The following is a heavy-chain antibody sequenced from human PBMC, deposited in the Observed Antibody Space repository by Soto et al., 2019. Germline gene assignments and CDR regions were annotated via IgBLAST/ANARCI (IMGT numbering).Heavy chain of an antibody. Sequence: QVKLQESGPGLVKPSDTLSLTCAVSGYSISSSNWWGWIRQPPGKGLEWIGYIYYSGTTYYNPSRQTRVTMSVDTSKNQFSLKLTSVTAVDTAVYYCARREIQGPIDYWGQGTLVTVSS. CDR2: IYYSGTT. D-gene: IGHD1-26*01. CDR1: GYSISSSNW. J-gene: IGHJ4*02. CDR3: ARREIQGPIDY. V-gene: IGHV4-28*01.